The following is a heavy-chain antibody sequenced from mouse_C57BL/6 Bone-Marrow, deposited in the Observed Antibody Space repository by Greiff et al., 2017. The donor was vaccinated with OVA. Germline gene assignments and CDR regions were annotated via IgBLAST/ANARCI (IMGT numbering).Heavy chain of an antibody. CDR3: ARGYYSNYVYAMDY. V-gene: IGHV5-6*02. CDR1: GFTFSSYG. CDR2: ISSGGSYT. Sequence: EVMLVESGGDLVKPGGSLKLSCAASGFTFSSYGMSWVRQTPDKRLEWVATISSGGSYTYYPDSVKGRFTISRDNAKNTLYLQMSSLKSEDTAMYYCARGYYSNYVYAMDYWGQGTSVTVSS. D-gene: IGHD2-5*01. J-gene: IGHJ4*01.